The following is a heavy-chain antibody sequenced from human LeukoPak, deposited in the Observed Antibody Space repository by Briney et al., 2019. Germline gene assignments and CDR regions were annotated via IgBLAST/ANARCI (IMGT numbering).Heavy chain of an antibody. CDR2: ISYDGSNK. D-gene: IGHD4-17*01. V-gene: IGHV3-30-3*01. CDR1: GFTFSSYA. J-gene: IGHJ4*02. CDR3: ARDSSVTNSFDY. Sequence: GRSLRLSCAASGFTFSSYAMHWVRQAPGKGLEWVAVISYDGSNKYYADSVKGRFTISRDNSKNTLYLQMSSLRAEDTAVYYCARDSSVTNSFDYWGQGTLVTVSS.